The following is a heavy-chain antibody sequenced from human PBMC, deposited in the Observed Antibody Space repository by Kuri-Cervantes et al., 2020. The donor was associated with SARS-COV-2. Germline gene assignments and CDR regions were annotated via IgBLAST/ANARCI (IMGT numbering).Heavy chain of an antibody. CDR1: GFTFSSYA. D-gene: IGHD1-7*01. V-gene: IGHV3-30-3*01. J-gene: IGHJ2*01. Sequence: GESLKSSCAASGFTFSSYAMHWVRQATGKGLEWVAVTTDDGTNKYYADSVKGRFTISRDNSKNTLYLQMNSLRAEDTAVYNCARGFELLQYFDLWGRGTLVTVSS. CDR2: TTDDGTNK. CDR3: ARGFELLQYFDL.